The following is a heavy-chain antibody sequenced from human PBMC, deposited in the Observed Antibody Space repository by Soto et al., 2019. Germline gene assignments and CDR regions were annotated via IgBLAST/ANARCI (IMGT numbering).Heavy chain of an antibody. V-gene: IGHV1-3*01. D-gene: IGHD6-13*01. CDR3: ARNFSTQQLVAFDI. Sequence: KFQGRVTITRDTSASTAYMELSSLRSEDTAVYYCARNFSTQQLVAFDIWGQGTMVTVSS. J-gene: IGHJ3*02.